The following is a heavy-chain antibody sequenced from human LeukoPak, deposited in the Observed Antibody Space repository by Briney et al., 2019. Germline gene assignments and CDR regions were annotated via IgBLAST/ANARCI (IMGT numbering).Heavy chain of an antibody. CDR3: AKVGGSGSYQFDY. J-gene: IGHJ4*02. D-gene: IGHD3-10*01. CDR1: GYTFSSDA. V-gene: IGHV3-23*01. CDR2: ISGSGGST. Sequence: GGSLRLSCAASGYTFSSDAMGWVRQAPGKGLEWVSAISGSGGSTYYADSVKGRFTISRDNSKNTLYLQMNSLRAEDTAVYYCAKVGGSGSYQFDYWGQGTLVTVSS.